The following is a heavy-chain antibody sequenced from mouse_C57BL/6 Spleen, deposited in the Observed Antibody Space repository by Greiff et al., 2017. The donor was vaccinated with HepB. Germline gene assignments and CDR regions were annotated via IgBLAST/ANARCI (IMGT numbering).Heavy chain of an antibody. CDR2: IHPNSGST. Sequence: QVQLQQPGAELVKPGASVKLSCKASGYTFTSYWMHWVKQRPGQGLEWIGMIHPNSGSTNYNEKFKSKATLTVDKSSSTAYRQLSSLTSEDSAVYYCARGDYYGSSRCWYFDVWGTGTTVTVSS. CDR1: GYTFTSYW. J-gene: IGHJ1*03. D-gene: IGHD1-1*01. V-gene: IGHV1-64*01. CDR3: ARGDYYGSSRCWYFDV.